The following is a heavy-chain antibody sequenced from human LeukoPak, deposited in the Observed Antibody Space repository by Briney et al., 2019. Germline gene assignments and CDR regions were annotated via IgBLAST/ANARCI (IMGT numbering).Heavy chain of an antibody. CDR1: GLNLSSNH. J-gene: IGHJ4*02. CDR3: AYYGSSGYDFNQHNRDY. Sequence: GGSLRLSCAASGLNLSSNHVSWVRQAPGKGLEWVSVIYSGGSTYYADSVKGRFTISRDNSKNTLYLQMNSLRAEDAAVYYCAYYGSSGYDFNQHNRDYWGQGSLVTVSS. CDR2: IYSGGST. D-gene: IGHD3-22*01. V-gene: IGHV3-53*01.